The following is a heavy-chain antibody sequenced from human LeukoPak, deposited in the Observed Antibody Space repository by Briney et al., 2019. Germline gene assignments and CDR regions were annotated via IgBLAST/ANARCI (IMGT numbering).Heavy chain of an antibody. D-gene: IGHD4-17*01. CDR3: Y. Sequence: GSLRLSCQASGFPFSTFSMSWIRQPPGKGLEWIGYIYYTGTTNYNPSLKSRVTISVDTSKNQFSLKGSSESTDHGELRFDYWGQGTLVTVSS. V-gene: IGHV4-59*01. J-gene: IGHJ4*02. CDR2: IYYTGTT. CDR1: GFPFSTFS.